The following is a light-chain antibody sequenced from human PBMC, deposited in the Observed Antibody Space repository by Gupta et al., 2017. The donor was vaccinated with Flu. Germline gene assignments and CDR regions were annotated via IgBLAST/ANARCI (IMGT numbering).Light chain of an antibody. CDR1: RSDIGSNI. J-gene: IGLJ3*02. Sequence: QSVLTQPPSASGTPGQRVTISCSGSRSDIGSNIVNWYQQVPGTAPRFLIYGNNKRHLGVPDRVSGSKSGTSASLAISGLQSEEEADYFCATWDDTLNRQVFGGGTKLTVL. CDR2: GNN. CDR3: ATWDDTLNRQV. V-gene: IGLV1-44*01.